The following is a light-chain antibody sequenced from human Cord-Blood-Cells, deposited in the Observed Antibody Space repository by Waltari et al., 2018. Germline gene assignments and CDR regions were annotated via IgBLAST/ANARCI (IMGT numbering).Light chain of an antibody. CDR1: SSVVGGDNY. CDR2: DVI. Sequence: QSALTQPRSVSGSPGQSVTISCTGTSSVVGGDNYVSWYQQHPGKAPKLMIYDVIKRPSGVPDRFSGSKSGNTASLTISGLQAEDEADYYCCSYAGSYTFVFGTGTKVTVL. CDR3: CSYAGSYTFV. V-gene: IGLV2-11*01. J-gene: IGLJ1*01.